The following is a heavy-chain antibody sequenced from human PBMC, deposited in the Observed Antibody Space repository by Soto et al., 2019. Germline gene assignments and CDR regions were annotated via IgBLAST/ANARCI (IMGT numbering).Heavy chain of an antibody. D-gene: IGHD1-1*01. J-gene: IGHJ3*02. Sequence: PGGSLRLSCADSGFTFSTYALSWVRQAPGKGLEWVSAINERGGSTYYADSVKGRFTISRDNSKRTLYLQMNSLRAEDTALYFCSKDKSTTTAFDIWGPGTMGTVS. CDR1: GFTFSTYA. CDR2: INERGGST. V-gene: IGHV3-23*01. CDR3: SKDKSTTTAFDI.